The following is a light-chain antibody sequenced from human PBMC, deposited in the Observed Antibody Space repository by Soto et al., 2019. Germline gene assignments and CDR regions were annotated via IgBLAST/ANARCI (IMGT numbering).Light chain of an antibody. CDR3: QQYDSSPLYT. V-gene: IGKV3-20*01. CDR2: NAS. J-gene: IGKJ2*01. Sequence: EIVLTQSPGTLSLSPGERVTLSCKASQSVRNNFLAWYPQKPGQAPRLVIYNASRRAAGIPDRFSGSGSGTDFTLTISRLEPEDFAVYYCQQYDSSPLYTFGQGTKLDIK. CDR1: QSVRNNF.